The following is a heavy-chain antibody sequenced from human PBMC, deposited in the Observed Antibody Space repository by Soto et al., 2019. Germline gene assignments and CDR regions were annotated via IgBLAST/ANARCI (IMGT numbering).Heavy chain of an antibody. CDR3: ARTYDSNGYANEFDS. Sequence: QVVLQESAPGLVKPSETQSLTCSVSGRSITSYHWSWVRQPPGKGPEWIGYIYDNGITSQNPSLKSRVTMSADTSQNQFSLKLTSVTGADTAVYYCARTYDSNGYANEFDSWGQGMLVTVTS. V-gene: IGHV4-59*12. D-gene: IGHD3-22*01. CDR2: IYDNGIT. J-gene: IGHJ4*02. CDR1: GRSITSYH.